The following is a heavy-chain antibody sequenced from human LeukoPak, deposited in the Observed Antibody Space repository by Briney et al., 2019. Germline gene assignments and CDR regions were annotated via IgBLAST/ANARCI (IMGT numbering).Heavy chain of an antibody. V-gene: IGHV4-34*01. CDR1: GGSFSGYY. CDR2: INHSGST. CDR3: ARAGLDY. Sequence: LETLSLTCAVYGGSFSGYYWSWIRQPPGKGLEWIGEINHSGSTNYNPSLKSRVTISVDTSKNQFSLKLSSVTAADTAVYYCARAGLDYWGQGTLVTVSS. J-gene: IGHJ4*02.